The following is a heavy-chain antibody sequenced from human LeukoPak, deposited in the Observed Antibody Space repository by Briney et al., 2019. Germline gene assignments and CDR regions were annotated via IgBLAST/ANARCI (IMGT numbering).Heavy chain of an antibody. CDR2: ITGGGETT. CDR3: AKDGPQRCGGDCYSY. D-gene: IGHD2-21*02. V-gene: IGHV3-23*01. Sequence: GGSLRLSCAASGFTFSNYAMSWVRQAPGKGLEWVSAITGGGETTYYADSVKGRFTISRDNSKNTLYLQMNSLRADDTAIYYCAKDGPQRCGGDCYSYWGQGTLVTVSS. CDR1: GFTFSNYA. J-gene: IGHJ4*02.